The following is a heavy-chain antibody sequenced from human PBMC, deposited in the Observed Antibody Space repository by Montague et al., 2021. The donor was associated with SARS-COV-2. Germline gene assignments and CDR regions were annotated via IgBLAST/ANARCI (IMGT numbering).Heavy chain of an antibody. D-gene: IGHD1-1*01. J-gene: IGHJ4*02. Sequence: SETLSLTCEVSGGSISSYYWSWIRQSPGKGLEWIGYVHYTGSTKYNPSLKTRVTLSLDPPKNQFSLKLSSVTAADTAVYYCARAQNTCFIANCVNYFEVWGLGALVTVSS. CDR2: VHYTGST. CDR1: GGSISSYY. CDR3: ARAQNTCFIANCVNYFEV. V-gene: IGHV4-59*01.